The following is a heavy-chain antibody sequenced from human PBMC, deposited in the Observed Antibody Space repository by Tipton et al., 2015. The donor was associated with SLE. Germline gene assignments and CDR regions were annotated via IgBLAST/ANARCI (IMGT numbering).Heavy chain of an antibody. J-gene: IGHJ4*02. CDR2: LVPILHTP. Sequence: QSGAEVKKPGSSVKVSCKASGGIFKTYAVNWVRQAPGQGLEWMGGLVPILHTPDYAQNFQGRVTITANESTSTAYLEVSRLRYEDTAIYYCARGSTVTTPFDSWGQGTLVTVSS. V-gene: IGHV1-69*01. CDR3: ARGSTVTTPFDS. CDR1: GGIFKTYA. D-gene: IGHD4-17*01.